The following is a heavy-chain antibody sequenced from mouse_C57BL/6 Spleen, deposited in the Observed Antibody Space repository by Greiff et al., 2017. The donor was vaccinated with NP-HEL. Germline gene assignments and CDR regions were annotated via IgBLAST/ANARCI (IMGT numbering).Heavy chain of an antibody. CDR1: GFSLTSYG. CDR3: ARKDSTMVRGYAMDY. Sequence: QVQLKESGPGLVQPSQSLSITCTVSGFSLTSYGVHWVRQSPGKGLEWLGVIWSGGSTDYNAAFISRLSISKDNSKSQVFFKMNSLQADDTAIYYCARKDSTMVRGYAMDYWGQGTSVTVSS. CDR2: IWSGGST. D-gene: IGHD2-1*01. V-gene: IGHV2-2*01. J-gene: IGHJ4*01.